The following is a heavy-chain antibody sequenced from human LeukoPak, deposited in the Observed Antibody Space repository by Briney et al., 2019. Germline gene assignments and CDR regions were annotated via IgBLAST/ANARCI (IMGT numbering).Heavy chain of an antibody. CDR3: ARGRITMVRGVMGHYYYYMDV. D-gene: IGHD3-10*01. CDR2: IIPIFGTA. J-gene: IGHJ6*03. V-gene: IGHV1-69*13. Sequence: ASVKVSCKASGGTFSSYAISWVRQAPGQGLEWMGGIIPIFGTANYAQKFQGRVTITADESTSTAYMELSSLRSEDTAVYYCARGRITMVRGVMGHYYYYMDVWGKGTTVTISS. CDR1: GGTFSSYA.